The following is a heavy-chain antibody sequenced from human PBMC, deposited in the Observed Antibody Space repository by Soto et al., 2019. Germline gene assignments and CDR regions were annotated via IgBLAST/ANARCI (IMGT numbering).Heavy chain of an antibody. CDR1: GYSFTSYW. CDR3: ARQTFWSSTSCNTVDS. D-gene: IGHD2-2*02. V-gene: IGHV5-51*01. CDR2: IYLGDSDT. Sequence: PGESLKISCKGSGYSFTSYWIGWVRQMPGKGLEWMGIIYLGDSDTRYSPSFQGQVTISADKSISTAYLQWSSLKASDTAMYYCARQTFWSSTSCNTVDSRGQGTLVTVSS. J-gene: IGHJ4*02.